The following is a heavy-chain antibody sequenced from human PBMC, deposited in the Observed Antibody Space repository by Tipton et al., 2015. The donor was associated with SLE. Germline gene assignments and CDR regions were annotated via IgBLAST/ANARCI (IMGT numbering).Heavy chain of an antibody. Sequence: SLRLSCAASGFIFSTYSMNWVRQAPGKGLEWVSSISSSSSYIYYADSLKGRFTISRDNAKNSLYLQMNSLRAEDTAVYYCARGSGAFDIWGQETMVTVSS. CDR3: ARGSGAFDI. V-gene: IGHV3-21*01. CDR1: GFIFSTYS. D-gene: IGHD1-26*01. CDR2: ISSSSSYI. J-gene: IGHJ3*02.